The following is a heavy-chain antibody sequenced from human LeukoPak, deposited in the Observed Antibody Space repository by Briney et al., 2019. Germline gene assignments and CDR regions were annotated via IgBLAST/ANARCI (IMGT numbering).Heavy chain of an antibody. Sequence: GGSLRLSCAASGFTFSTYTMNWVRQAPGKGLEWVSTISTSSTYIYFADSVKGRFTISRDNAKNSVSLEMNSLRAEDTAVYYCARDGGGPDAFDLWGQGTMVTVSS. CDR3: ARDGGGPDAFDL. D-gene: IGHD6-25*01. CDR1: GFTFSTYT. J-gene: IGHJ3*01. CDR2: ISTSSTYI. V-gene: IGHV3-21*01.